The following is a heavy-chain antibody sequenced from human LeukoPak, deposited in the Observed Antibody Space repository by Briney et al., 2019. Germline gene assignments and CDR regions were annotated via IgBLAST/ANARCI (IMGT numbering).Heavy chain of an antibody. V-gene: IGHV1-69*04. CDR3: ASGYYDSSGYSDY. D-gene: IGHD3-22*01. CDR1: GGTFSSYA. J-gene: IGHJ4*02. Sequence: SVKVSCKASGGTFSSYAISWVRQAPGQGLEWMGRIIPIFGIANYAQKFQGRVTITADKSTSTAYTELSSLRSEDTAVYYCASGYYDSSGYSDYWGQGTLVTVSS. CDR2: IIPIFGIA.